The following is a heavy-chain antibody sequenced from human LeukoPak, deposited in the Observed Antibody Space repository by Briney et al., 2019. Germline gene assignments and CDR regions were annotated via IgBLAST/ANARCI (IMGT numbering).Heavy chain of an antibody. J-gene: IGHJ6*03. CDR1: GFTFSSHW. Sequence: GGSLRLSCVASGFTFSSHWMSWVRQAPGKGLEWVANIKQDGSEKKYVDSVKGRLTISRDNAKNSLYLQMNSLRAEDTAVYYCAREAFYYYMDVWGKGTTVTISS. CDR2: IKQDGSEK. V-gene: IGHV3-7*01. CDR3: AREAFYYYMDV.